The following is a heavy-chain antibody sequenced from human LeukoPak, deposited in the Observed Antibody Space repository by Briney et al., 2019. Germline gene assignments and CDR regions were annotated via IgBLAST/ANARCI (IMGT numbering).Heavy chain of an antibody. Sequence: PGGSLRLSCAASGFTFSSYGMHWVRQAPGKGLEWVAVIWYDGSNKYYADSVKGRFTISRDNSKNTLYLQMNSLRAEDTAVYYCARDRHSSSWSPLDYWGQGTLVTASS. J-gene: IGHJ4*02. D-gene: IGHD6-13*01. CDR2: IWYDGSNK. V-gene: IGHV3-33*01. CDR3: ARDRHSSSWSPLDY. CDR1: GFTFSSYG.